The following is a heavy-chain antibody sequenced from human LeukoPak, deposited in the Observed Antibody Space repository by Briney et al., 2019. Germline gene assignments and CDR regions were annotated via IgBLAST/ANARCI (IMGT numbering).Heavy chain of an antibody. J-gene: IGHJ4*02. CDR2: ISDSGGST. CDR3: AKQVSGWSGDYFDY. V-gene: IGHV3-23*01. CDR1: GFTFSSYA. D-gene: IGHD6-19*01. Sequence: SGGSLRLSCAASGFTFSSYAMSWVRQAPGEGLEWVSGISDSGGSTYYADSVRGRFTISRDNSKDTLYLQINSLRAEDTAVYYCAKQVSGWSGDYFDYWGQGTLVTVSS.